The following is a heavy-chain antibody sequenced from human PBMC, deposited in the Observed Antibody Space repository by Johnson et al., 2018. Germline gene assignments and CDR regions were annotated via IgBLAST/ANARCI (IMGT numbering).Heavy chain of an antibody. CDR2: INWPSGNI. CDR1: GFTSDDYA. J-gene: IGHJ3*02. CDR3: SKAKDSSVHDAFDI. Sequence: VQLVQSGGGLGRPGWSLGLSCAASGFTSDDYAMHWGRQAPGKGLGGVEGINWPSGNIGYGGAVKGRFTISRDNAKKSLYLQMNSRRAEGTALYYCSKAKDSSVHDAFDIWGQGTMVTVSS. V-gene: IGHV3-9*02. D-gene: IGHD3-22*01.